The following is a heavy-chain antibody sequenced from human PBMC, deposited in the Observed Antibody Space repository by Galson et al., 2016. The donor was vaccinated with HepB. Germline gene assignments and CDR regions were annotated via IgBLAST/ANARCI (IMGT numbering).Heavy chain of an antibody. Sequence: SLRLSCAASGFAFSSHSMNWVRQAPGKGLEWVSYISSGAIYYSDSVKGRFTISRGNAKNSLYLQMNSLRAEDTAVYYCARDHLWAFDYWGQGTLVTVSS. V-gene: IGHV3-48*04. J-gene: IGHJ4*02. D-gene: IGHD7-27*01. CDR3: ARDHLWAFDY. CDR2: ISSGAI. CDR1: GFAFSSHS.